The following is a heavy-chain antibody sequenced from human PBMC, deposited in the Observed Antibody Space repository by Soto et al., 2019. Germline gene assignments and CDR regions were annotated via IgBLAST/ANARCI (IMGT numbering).Heavy chain of an antibody. CDR2: INPNSGGT. CDR1: GYTFTGYY. J-gene: IGHJ6*02. CDR3: AAESRMYYYYGMDV. Sequence: ASVKVSCKASGYTFTGYYMHWVRQAPGQGLEWMGWINPNSGGTNYAQKFQGWVTMTRDMSASTAYMELSSLRSEDTAVYYCAAESRMYYYYGMDVWGQGTTVTVSS. V-gene: IGHV1-2*04.